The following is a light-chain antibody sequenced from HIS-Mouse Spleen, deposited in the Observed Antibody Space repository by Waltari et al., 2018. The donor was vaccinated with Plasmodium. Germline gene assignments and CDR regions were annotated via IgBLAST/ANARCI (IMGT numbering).Light chain of an antibody. CDR3: CSYAGSYTRG. V-gene: IGLV2-11*01. CDR2: DVS. CDR1: SSDVGGYNY. Sequence: QSALTQPRSVSGSPGQSVTISCTGTSSDVGGYNYVSWYQQHPGKAPKLMIYDVSKRPAGVPDRFCGSKSGTTASLTIAGLQAEDEANYYCCSYAGSYTRGFGGGTKLTVL. J-gene: IGLJ2*01.